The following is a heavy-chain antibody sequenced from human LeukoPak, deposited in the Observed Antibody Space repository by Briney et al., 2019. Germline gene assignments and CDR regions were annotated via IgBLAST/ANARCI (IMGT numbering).Heavy chain of an antibody. V-gene: IGHV3-30*03. D-gene: IGHD3-22*01. CDR1: GFTFRSYG. J-gene: IGHJ4*02. CDR3: ASGKDSSGYYYHFDY. CDR2: ISYDGSNK. Sequence: GGSLRLSCAASGFTFRSYGMHWVRQAPGKGLEWVAVISYDGSNKYYADSVKGRFTISRDNSKNTLYLQMNSLRAEDTAVYYCASGKDSSGYYYHFDYWGQGTLVTVSS.